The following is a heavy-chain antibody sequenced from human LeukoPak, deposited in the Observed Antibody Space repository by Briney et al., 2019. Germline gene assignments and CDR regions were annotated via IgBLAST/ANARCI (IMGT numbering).Heavy chain of an antibody. D-gene: IGHD3-22*01. J-gene: IGHJ1*01. V-gene: IGHV3-74*01. CDR3: ARAPSEIGGYYPEYFRH. Sequence: GGSLRLSCAASGFTFSTYWMHWVRQAPGKGLVWVSRIKSDGGTNYADSVKGRFAISRDNAKKTVSLQMNSLRPEDTGVYYCARAPSEIGGYYPEYFRHWGQGTLATVSS. CDR1: GFTFSTYW. CDR2: IKSDGGT.